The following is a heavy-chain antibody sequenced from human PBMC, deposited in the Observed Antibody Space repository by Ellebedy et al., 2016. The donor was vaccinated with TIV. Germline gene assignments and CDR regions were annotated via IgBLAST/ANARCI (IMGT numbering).Heavy chain of an antibody. CDR1: GDSVSSITHF. V-gene: IGHV4-39*01. J-gene: IGHJ6*02. CDR3: TAYTNSYFGVDF. D-gene: IGHD2/OR15-2a*01. CDR2: IHSSGNT. Sequence: MPSETLSLTCTVSGDSVSSITHFWGWIRQSPEKGLEWIGSIHSSGNTYYNPSFESRVAISVDTSKNQFSLNLSSVSAADTALYYCTAYTNSYFGVDFWGQGTTVTVSS.